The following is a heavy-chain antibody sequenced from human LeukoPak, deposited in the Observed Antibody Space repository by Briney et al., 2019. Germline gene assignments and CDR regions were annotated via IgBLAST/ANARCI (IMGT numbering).Heavy chain of an antibody. CDR2: VYISGSA. CDR3: VGEVMSLLWFGDYYYMDV. D-gene: IGHD3-10*01. V-gene: IGHV4-4*07. CDR1: GGSISRYY. Sequence: SDTLSLTCTVSGGSISRYYWMWMRQAAGQGLEWIGRVYISGSANYNPSLKSRVTMSVDRSKKQFSLQLSSVSAAGTDVYDLVGEVMSLLWFGDYYYMDVWGKGTTVTISS. J-gene: IGHJ6*03.